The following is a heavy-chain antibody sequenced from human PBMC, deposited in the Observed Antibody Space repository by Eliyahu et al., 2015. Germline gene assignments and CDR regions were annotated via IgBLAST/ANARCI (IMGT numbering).Heavy chain of an antibody. Sequence: QVQLQESGPGLVKPSETLSLTCAVSGYSIXSGYXWGWIRQPPGKGLEWIGSIYHSGSTYYNPSLKSRVTISVDTSKNQFSLKLSSVTAADTAVYYCARGRVVATIRGWFDPWGQGTLVTVSS. CDR1: GYSIXSGYX. V-gene: IGHV4-38-2*01. D-gene: IGHD5-12*01. CDR2: IYHSGST. J-gene: IGHJ5*02. CDR3: ARGRVVATIRGWFDP.